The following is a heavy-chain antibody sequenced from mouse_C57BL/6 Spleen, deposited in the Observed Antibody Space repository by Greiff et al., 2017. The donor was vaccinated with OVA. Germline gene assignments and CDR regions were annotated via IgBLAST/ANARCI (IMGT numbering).Heavy chain of an antibody. Sequence: VQLQQPGAELVKPGASVKMSCKASGYTFTSYWITWVKQRPGQGLEWIGDIYPGSGSTKYNEKFKSKATLTVDTSSSTAYMQLSSLTSEDSAVYYCAMFITTVVARDWYFDVWGTGTTVTVSS. V-gene: IGHV1-55*01. CDR3: AMFITTVVARDWYFDV. CDR1: GYTFTSYW. J-gene: IGHJ1*03. D-gene: IGHD1-1*01. CDR2: IYPGSGST.